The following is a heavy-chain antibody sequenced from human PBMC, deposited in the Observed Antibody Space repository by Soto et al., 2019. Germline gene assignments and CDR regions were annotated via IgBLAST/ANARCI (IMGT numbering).Heavy chain of an antibody. Sequence: PSETLSLTCTVSGGSISSGGYYWSWIRQHPGKGLEWIGEINHSGSTNYNPSPKSRVTISVDTSKNQFSLKLSSVTAADTAVYYCARVYDMDHYYYYYYMDVWGKGTTVTVSS. J-gene: IGHJ6*03. CDR1: GGSISSGGYY. D-gene: IGHD3-9*01. V-gene: IGHV4-39*07. CDR2: INHSGST. CDR3: ARVYDMDHYYYYYYMDV.